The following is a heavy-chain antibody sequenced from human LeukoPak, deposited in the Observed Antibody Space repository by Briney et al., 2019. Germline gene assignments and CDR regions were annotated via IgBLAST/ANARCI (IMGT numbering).Heavy chain of an antibody. D-gene: IGHD3-22*01. CDR1: GGSFSGYY. CDR3: ARVKYYDSSGYEP. CDR2: INHSGST. V-gene: IGHV4-34*01. J-gene: IGHJ5*02. Sequence: PSETLSLTCAVYGGSFSGYYWSWIRQPPGKGLEWIGEINHSGSTNYDPSPKSRVTISVDTSKNQFSLKLSSVTAADTAVYYCARVKYYDSSGYEPWGQGTLVTVSS.